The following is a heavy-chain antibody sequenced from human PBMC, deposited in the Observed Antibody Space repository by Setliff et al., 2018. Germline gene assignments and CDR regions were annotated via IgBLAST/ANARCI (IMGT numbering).Heavy chain of an antibody. CDR1: GFSFTDFW. CDR2: IYAGDSDT. D-gene: IGHD3-10*01. J-gene: IGHJ5*02. Sequence: PGESLTISCQGSGFSFTDFWIGWVRQMPGKGLEWMGLIYAGDSDTRYNPSFQGRVTMSADKSINTAYLQWSSLKASDTAIYYCARQKSTGSGNNWFDPWGQGTLVTVSS. CDR3: ARQKSTGSGNNWFDP. V-gene: IGHV5-51*01.